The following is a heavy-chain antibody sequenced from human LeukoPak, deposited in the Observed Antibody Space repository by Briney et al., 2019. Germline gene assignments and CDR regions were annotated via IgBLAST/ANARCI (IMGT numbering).Heavy chain of an antibody. J-gene: IGHJ4*02. V-gene: IGHV3-7*01. CDR2: INQDGSQK. D-gene: IGHD3-16*01. CDR1: GFTFSNYA. CDR3: ARDGGELWPLDE. Sequence: GGSLRLSCAASGFTFSNYAMTWVRQAPGKGLEWVANINQDGSQKHSVDSMKGRFSISRDNGKNSLYLEMTSLRVDDTAVYYCARDGGELWPLDEWGQGTLVTVSS.